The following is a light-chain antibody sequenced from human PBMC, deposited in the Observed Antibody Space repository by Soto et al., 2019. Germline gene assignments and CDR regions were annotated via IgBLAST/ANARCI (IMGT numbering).Light chain of an antibody. Sequence: EFVLTQSPATLSLSPGERATLSCRASQSVRSSLAWYQQKPGQAPRLLIYDASNRATGIPDSFSGSGSGTDFTLTISSLETEDFAVYYFQQRSSWLLTGGGGTEVEIK. CDR3: QQRSSWLLT. CDR2: DAS. J-gene: IGKJ4*01. V-gene: IGKV3-11*01. CDR1: QSVRSS.